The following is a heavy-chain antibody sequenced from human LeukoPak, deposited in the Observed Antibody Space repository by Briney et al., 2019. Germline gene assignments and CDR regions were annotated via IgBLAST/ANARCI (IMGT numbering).Heavy chain of an antibody. J-gene: IGHJ4*02. CDR3: ATSGIWYPLYFDY. D-gene: IGHD6-13*01. Sequence: ASVKVSCKVSGYTLTELSMHWVRQAPGKGLEWMGGFDPEGGETIYVQKFQGRVTMTEDTSTDTAYMELSSLRSEDTAVYYCATSGIWYPLYFDYWGQGTLVTVSS. V-gene: IGHV1-24*01. CDR2: FDPEGGET. CDR1: GYTLTELS.